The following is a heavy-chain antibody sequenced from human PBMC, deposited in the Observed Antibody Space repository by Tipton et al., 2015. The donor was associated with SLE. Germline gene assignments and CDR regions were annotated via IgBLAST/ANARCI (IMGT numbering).Heavy chain of an antibody. CDR2: ISYTGST. Sequence: TLSLTCTVSGGSISSSYYWGWIRQSPGKGLEWIGSISYTGSTYYNPSLKSRVTISVDMSKNQFSLKLTSVTAADTAVYYCATSPLTLWGQGTVVTVSS. CDR1: GGSISSSYY. D-gene: IGHD2-2*01. J-gene: IGHJ4*02. CDR3: ATSPLTL. V-gene: IGHV4-39*07.